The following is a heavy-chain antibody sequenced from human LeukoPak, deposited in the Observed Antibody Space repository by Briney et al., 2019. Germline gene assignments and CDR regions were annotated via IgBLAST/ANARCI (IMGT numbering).Heavy chain of an antibody. CDR2: ISSSSSTI. CDR1: GFTFSSYS. D-gene: IGHD3-22*01. V-gene: IGHV3-48*01. CDR3: ARVGYDSSGYYPSPFDY. J-gene: IGHJ4*02. Sequence: GGSLRHSCAASGFTFSSYSMNWVRQAPGKGLEWVSYISSSSSTIYYADSVKGRFTISRDNAKNSLYLQMNSLRAEDTAVYYCARVGYDSSGYYPSPFDYWGQGTLVTVSS.